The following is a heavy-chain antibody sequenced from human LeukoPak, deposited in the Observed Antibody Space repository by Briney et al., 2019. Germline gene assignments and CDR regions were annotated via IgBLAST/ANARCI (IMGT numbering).Heavy chain of an antibody. CDR2: IGTSSTTI. CDR3: ARFAAGGSYYYYMDV. V-gene: IGHV3-48*01. CDR1: GFSFSTYS. D-gene: IGHD6-25*01. J-gene: IGHJ6*03. Sequence: GGSLRLSCAASGFSFSTYSMNWVRQAPGRGLEWVSNIGTSSTTIYYADSVKGRFTISRDNAKNSLYLQMNSLRADDTAVYYCARFAAGGSYYYYMDVWGKGTTVTVSS.